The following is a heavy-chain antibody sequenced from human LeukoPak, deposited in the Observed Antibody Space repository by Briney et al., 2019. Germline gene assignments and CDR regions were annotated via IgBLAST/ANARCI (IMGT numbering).Heavy chain of an antibody. CDR2: ISASDRRT. CDR3: AKDRAYSFDS. Sequence: GFLRLSCAASGFTFSIYAMSWVRQAPGKGPEWVSAISASDRRTYYADSVKGRFTISRDNSKNTLYLQMNSLRAEDTAVYYCAKDRAYSFDSWGQGTLVTVSS. D-gene: IGHD5-18*01. V-gene: IGHV3-23*01. CDR1: GFTFSIYA. J-gene: IGHJ4*02.